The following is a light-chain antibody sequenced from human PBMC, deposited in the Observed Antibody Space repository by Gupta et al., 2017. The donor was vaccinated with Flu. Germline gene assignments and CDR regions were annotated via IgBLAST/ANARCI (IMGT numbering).Light chain of an antibody. V-gene: IGKV1-17*01. CDR2: SAS. CDR1: HDSRDD. Sequence: TITCRASHDSRDDVGWYQQKPGKAPRLLFYSASTLQSEVPSRFSGSGYGTDFTLTISGLQPDDFATYYCLQHNSYPFTFGPGTKV. J-gene: IGKJ3*01. CDR3: LQHNSYPFT.